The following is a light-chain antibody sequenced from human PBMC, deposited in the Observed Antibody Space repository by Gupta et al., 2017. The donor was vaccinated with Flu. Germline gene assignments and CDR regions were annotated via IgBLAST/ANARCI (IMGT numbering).Light chain of an antibody. CDR2: GAS. CDR1: KSVSKKC. CDR3: QQYGSSPKT. V-gene: IGKV3-20*01. J-gene: IGKJ2*01. Sequence: LATGERACRSCMVCKSVSKKCLAWYQQKPGQAPRLLIFGASSRATDIPDRFSGGGSGTDFTLTISRLEPEDSAVYYCQQYGSSPKTFGQGTKVEIK.